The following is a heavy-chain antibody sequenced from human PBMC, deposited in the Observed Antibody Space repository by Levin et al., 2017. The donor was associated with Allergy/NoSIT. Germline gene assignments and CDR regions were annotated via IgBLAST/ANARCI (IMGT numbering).Heavy chain of an antibody. Sequence: SQTLSLTCTVSGGSISSGDYYYSWLRHPPGKGLEWIGYIYYSGSTYYNPSLKSRVTMSVDTSKNLFSLSLSSVTAADTAVYYCARALAGYNSRGYFQNWGQGTLVTVSS. D-gene: IGHD5-24*01. J-gene: IGHJ1*01. V-gene: IGHV4-30-4*01. CDR3: ARALAGYNSRGYFQN. CDR2: IYYSGST. CDR1: GGSISSGDYY.